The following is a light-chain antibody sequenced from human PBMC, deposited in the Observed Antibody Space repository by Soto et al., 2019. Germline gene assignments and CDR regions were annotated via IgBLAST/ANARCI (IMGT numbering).Light chain of an antibody. J-gene: IGKJ1*01. CDR1: ESIRNE. V-gene: IGKV1-39*01. CDR3: QQSFTTPWT. CDR2: DTF. Sequence: DIQMTQSPSSLSASLGDRVTITCRPSESIRNELNWVQQRPGQAPRLLIYDTFTLQSGVPSRFSGSVSGTEFSLTISSLQAGDSAIYYCQQSFTTPWTFGQGTKVEI.